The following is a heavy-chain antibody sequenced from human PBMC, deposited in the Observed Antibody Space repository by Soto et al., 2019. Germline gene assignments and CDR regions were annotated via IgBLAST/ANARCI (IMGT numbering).Heavy chain of an antibody. Sequence: GASVKVSFKASGYTFTGNYIHWVRQAPGQGLEWMGWVNPDNGGTTSAEKFQGRVTMTRDTSVTTAYMELYRLTSDDTAVYYCARDPRPPSGWLGFWEYGMDVWGQGTTVTVSS. CDR3: ARDPRPPSGWLGFWEYGMDV. CDR2: VNPDNGGT. V-gene: IGHV1-2*02. CDR1: GYTFTGNY. D-gene: IGHD3-3*01. J-gene: IGHJ6*02.